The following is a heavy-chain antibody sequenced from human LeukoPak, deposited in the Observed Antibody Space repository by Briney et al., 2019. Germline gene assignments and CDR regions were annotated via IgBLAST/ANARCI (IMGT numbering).Heavy chain of an antibody. CDR2: IIPTLGIA. V-gene: IGHV1-69*04. D-gene: IGHD3-10*01. CDR3: VREPPGGYYGSGSYYYSADNWFDP. J-gene: IGHJ5*02. CDR1: GGTFSSYA. Sequence: SVKVSCEASGGTFSSYAISWVRQAPGQGLEWMGRIIPTLGIANYAQKFQGRVTITADKSTSTAYMELSSLRSEDTAVYYCVREPPGGYYGSGSYYYSADNWFDPWGQGTLVTVSS.